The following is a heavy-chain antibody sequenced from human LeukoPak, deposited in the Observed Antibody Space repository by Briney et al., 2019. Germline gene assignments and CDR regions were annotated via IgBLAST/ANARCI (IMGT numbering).Heavy chain of an antibody. D-gene: IGHD3-3*01. J-gene: IGHJ5*02. CDR2: IYHSGSA. V-gene: IGHV4-38-2*02. CDR1: SYSISSGYY. Sequence: PSETLSLTCTVSSYSISSGYYWGWTRQPPGKGLEWIGSIYHSGSAYYNPSLKSRVTVSVDTSKNQFSLKLNSVTAADTAVYYCARVPHGETIFGVVLYWFDPWGQGTLVTVFS. CDR3: ARVPHGETIFGVVLYWFDP.